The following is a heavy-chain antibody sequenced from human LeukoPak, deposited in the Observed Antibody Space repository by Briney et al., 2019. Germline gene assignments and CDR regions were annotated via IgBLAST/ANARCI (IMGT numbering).Heavy chain of an antibody. D-gene: IGHD3-22*01. CDR3: ARDYYDSSGYHAFDV. CDR2: CLRGST. V-gene: IGHV4-59*01. J-gene: IGHJ3*01. Sequence: CLRGSTNYNPSLKSRVTISVDTSQNQFSLKLTSVTAADTAVYYCARDYYDSSGYHAFDVWGQGTMVTVSS.